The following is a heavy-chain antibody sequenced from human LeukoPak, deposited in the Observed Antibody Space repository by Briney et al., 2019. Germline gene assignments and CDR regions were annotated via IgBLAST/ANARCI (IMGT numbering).Heavy chain of an antibody. CDR1: GGSFSGYY. CDR3: ARGRAAVVGNWFDP. J-gene: IGHJ5*02. Sequence: SETLSLTCAVYGGSFSGYYWSWIRQPPGKGLEWIGEINHSGSTNYNLSLKSRVTISVDTSKNQFSLKLSSVTAADTAVYYCARGRAAVVGNWFDPWGQGTLVTVSS. D-gene: IGHD2-15*01. V-gene: IGHV4-34*01. CDR2: INHSGST.